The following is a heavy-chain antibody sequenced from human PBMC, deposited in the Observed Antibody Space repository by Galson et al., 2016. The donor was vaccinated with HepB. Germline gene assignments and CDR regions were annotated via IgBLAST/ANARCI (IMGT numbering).Heavy chain of an antibody. CDR2: SSHTGST. Sequence: ETLSLTCGVYGGTLGGYYWSWIRQPPGKGLEWIWESSHTGSTNYKPSLKSRLTISVDTSKNEFSLKLTSVTAADTSLYYCARLKWPGATLDYWGQGSLVTVSS. J-gene: IGHJ4*02. V-gene: IGHV4-34*01. CDR1: GGTLGGYY. D-gene: IGHD1-1*01. CDR3: ARLKWPGATLDY.